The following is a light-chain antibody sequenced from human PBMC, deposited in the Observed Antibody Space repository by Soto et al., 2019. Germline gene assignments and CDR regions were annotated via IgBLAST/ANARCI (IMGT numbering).Light chain of an antibody. CDR2: AAS. Sequence: DIQLTQSPSFLSAYVGDRVTITCRASQGIRDFLAWYQQKPGQPPKLLIYAASTLQTGVPTRFSGIASGTEFTLIISNLQPADFATYYCQQFNVYPLTFGGGTKVEIK. J-gene: IGKJ4*01. V-gene: IGKV1-9*01. CDR1: QGIRDF. CDR3: QQFNVYPLT.